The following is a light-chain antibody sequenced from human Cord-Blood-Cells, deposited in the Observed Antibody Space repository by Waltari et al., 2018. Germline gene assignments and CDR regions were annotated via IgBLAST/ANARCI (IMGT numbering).Light chain of an antibody. CDR1: QSISSY. CDR2: AAY. Sequence: DSQITQSPSPPPASVGHRATITCRASQSISSYLNWYQQKPGKAPKLLFYAAYSLQSGVPSRFSGSGSVTDFTLTISSLQPEDCATYYCQQSYSTLTFGQGTRLEIK. CDR3: QQSYSTLT. J-gene: IGKJ5*01. V-gene: IGKV1-39*01.